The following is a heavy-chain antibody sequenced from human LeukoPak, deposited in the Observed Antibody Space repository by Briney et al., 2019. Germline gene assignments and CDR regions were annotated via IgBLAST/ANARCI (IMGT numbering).Heavy chain of an antibody. CDR1: GGSFSGYY. V-gene: IGHV4-59*01. Sequence: SETLSLTCAVYGGSFSGYYWSWIRQPPGKGLEWIGYIYYSGSTNYNPSLKSRVTISVDTSKNQFSLKLSSVTAADTAVCYCARIVLPWYKESSPYFDYWGQGTLVTVSS. CDR3: ARIVLPWYKESSPYFDY. J-gene: IGHJ4*02. D-gene: IGHD1-14*01. CDR2: IYYSGST.